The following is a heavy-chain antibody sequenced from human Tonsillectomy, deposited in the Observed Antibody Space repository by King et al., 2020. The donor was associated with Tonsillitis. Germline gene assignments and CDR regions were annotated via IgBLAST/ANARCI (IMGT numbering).Heavy chain of an antibody. CDR2: IGTAGDT. V-gene: IGHV3-13*01. CDR3: ARTYCSSTSCYDYFYY. Sequence: VQLVESGGGLVQPGGSLRLSCAASGFTFSSYDMHWVRQATGKGLEWVSAIGTAGDTYYPGSLKGRFTSSRENAKNSLYLQINRLRAGDTAVYYCARTYCSSTSCYDYFYYWGQGTLVTVSS. J-gene: IGHJ4*02. CDR1: GFTFSSYD. D-gene: IGHD2-2*01.